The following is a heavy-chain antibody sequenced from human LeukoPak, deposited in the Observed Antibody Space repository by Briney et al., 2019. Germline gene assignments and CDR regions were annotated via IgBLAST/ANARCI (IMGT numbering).Heavy chain of an antibody. Sequence: PSETLSLTCTVSGDSISSFYWSWIRQPAGKGLEWIGRFYTSGSTNYNPSLKSRVTMSVDTSKNQFSLKLSSVTAADTAVYYCAREALIEGFYYYMDVWGKGTTVTVSS. CDR3: AREALIEGFYYYMDV. CDR1: GDSISSFY. D-gene: IGHD3-22*01. J-gene: IGHJ6*03. V-gene: IGHV4-4*07. CDR2: FYTSGST.